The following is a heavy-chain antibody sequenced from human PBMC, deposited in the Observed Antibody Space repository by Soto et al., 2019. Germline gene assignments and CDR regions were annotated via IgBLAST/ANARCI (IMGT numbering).Heavy chain of an antibody. CDR3: ARAASAVLALDY. CDR2: INPNSGDA. D-gene: IGHD6-19*01. CDR1: GYTFTAYA. Sequence: QVQLVHSGAELKKPGASVKVSCKASGYTFTAYAMHWVRQAPGQGLEWMGWINPNSGDATYAQKFQGRVTMTMDTSITTAYMELSSLSYDDTAVYYCARAASAVLALDYWGQGTLVTVSS. J-gene: IGHJ4*02. V-gene: IGHV1-2*02.